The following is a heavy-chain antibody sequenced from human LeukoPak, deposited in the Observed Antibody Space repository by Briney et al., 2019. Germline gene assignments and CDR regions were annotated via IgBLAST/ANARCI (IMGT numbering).Heavy chain of an antibody. Sequence: SQTLSLTCAISGDSFSSNSVTWNWIRQSPSRGLEWLGRTYYRSTWYNDYAVSVRGRITVNPDTSKNQFSLHLNSVTPEDTAVYYCARDSSDLTGTDDAFDIWGQGTMVTVSS. CDR1: GDSFSSNSVT. CDR2: TYYRSTWYN. J-gene: IGHJ3*02. D-gene: IGHD1-20*01. CDR3: ARDSSDLTGTDDAFDI. V-gene: IGHV6-1*01.